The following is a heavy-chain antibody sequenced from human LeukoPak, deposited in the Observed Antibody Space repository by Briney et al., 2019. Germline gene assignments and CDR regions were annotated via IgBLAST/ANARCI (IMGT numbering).Heavy chain of an antibody. J-gene: IGHJ4*02. V-gene: IGHV1-46*01. CDR3: ARHQGPD. CDR1: GYTFSNYY. CDR2: INPSGGTT. Sequence: ASVTVSCKTSGYTFSNYYMHWVRQAPGQGLEWMGIINPSGGTTSYAQKFQGRVTLTRDTSSSTVYMELSSLTSEDTAAYYCARHQGPDWGQGTLVTVSS.